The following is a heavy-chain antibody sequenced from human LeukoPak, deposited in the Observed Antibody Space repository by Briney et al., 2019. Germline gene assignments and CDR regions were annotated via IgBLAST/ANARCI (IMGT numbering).Heavy chain of an antibody. V-gene: IGHV6-1*01. CDR2: TYYRSKWYN. CDR3: VRGSSSTSWYFDY. CDR1: GDSVSSNSAT. D-gene: IGHD2-2*01. Sequence: SQTLSLTCAISGDSVSSNSATWTWIRQSPLRGLEWLGRTYYRSKWYNEYAVSVKSRITINPDTSKNQFSLQLNSVTPEDTSVYYCVRGSSSTSWYFDYWGQGTLVTVSS. J-gene: IGHJ4*02.